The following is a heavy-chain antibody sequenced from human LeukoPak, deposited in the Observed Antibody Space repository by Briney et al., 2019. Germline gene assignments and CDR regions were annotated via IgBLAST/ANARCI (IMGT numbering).Heavy chain of an antibody. Sequence: ASVKVSCKASGGTFSSYAISWVRQAPGQGLEWMGGIIPIFGTANYAQKFQGRVTITADESTSTAYMELSSLRSEDTAVYYCARARSGGGGRWAFDIWGQGTMGTVSS. CDR1: GGTFSSYA. CDR3: ARARSGGGGRWAFDI. CDR2: IIPIFGTA. D-gene: IGHD2-15*01. J-gene: IGHJ3*02. V-gene: IGHV1-69*01.